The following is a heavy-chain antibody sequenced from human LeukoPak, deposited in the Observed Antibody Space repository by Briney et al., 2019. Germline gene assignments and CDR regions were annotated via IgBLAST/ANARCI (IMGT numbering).Heavy chain of an antibody. V-gene: IGHV3-48*04. D-gene: IGHD3-16*01. J-gene: IGHJ4*02. Sequence: GGSLRLSCVASGFTFDTYSMNWIRQALGKGLEWTSYITDDSKTMYYADSVKGRFTISRDNAKNALYLQMNSLRAEDTAVYYCARDLEEGRSLGGFVYWGQETLVTVSS. CDR2: ITDDSKTM. CDR3: ARDLEEGRSLGGFVY. CDR1: GFTFDTYS.